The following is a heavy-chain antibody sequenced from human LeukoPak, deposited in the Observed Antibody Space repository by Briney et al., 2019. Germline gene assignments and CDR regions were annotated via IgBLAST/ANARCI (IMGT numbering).Heavy chain of an antibody. CDR2: ISGSGGNT. D-gene: IGHD3-3*01. Sequence: PGGSLRLSCAASGFTFSSYAMSWVRQAPGKGLEWVSAISGSGGNTYYADSVKGRFTISRDNSKNTLYLQMNSLRDEDTAIYYCAKEVATYDFWSGPNAFDIWGQGTMVTVSS. V-gene: IGHV3-23*01. CDR1: GFTFSSYA. J-gene: IGHJ3*02. CDR3: AKEVATYDFWSGPNAFDI.